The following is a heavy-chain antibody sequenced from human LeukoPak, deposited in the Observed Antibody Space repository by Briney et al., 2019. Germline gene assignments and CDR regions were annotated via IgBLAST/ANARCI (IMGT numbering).Heavy chain of an antibody. D-gene: IGHD6-6*01. J-gene: IGHJ4*02. CDR1: GFTFSSYG. Sequence: PGGSLRLSCAASGFTFSSYGMHWVRQAPGKGLEWVAFIRYDGSNKYYADSVKGRFTISRDNSKNTLYLQMNSLRAEDTAVYYCAKDNLPPSYSSSLILGYWGQGTLVTVSS. V-gene: IGHV3-30*02. CDR2: IRYDGSNK. CDR3: AKDNLPPSYSSSLILGY.